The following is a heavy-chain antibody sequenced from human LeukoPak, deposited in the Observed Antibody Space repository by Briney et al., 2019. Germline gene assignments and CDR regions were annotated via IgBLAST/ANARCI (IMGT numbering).Heavy chain of an antibody. J-gene: IGHJ5*02. CDR2: IRSNSDGGTI. CDR1: GFTFSNAW. D-gene: IGHD3-22*01. V-gene: IGHV3-15*07. Sequence: GGSLRLSCATSGFTFSNAWMNWVRQAPGKGLEWVGRIRSNSDGGTIDYAAPVKGRFTLSRDDSKTTLYLQMNSLQTEDTAVYYCATDFYDSAWGQGTLVTVSS. CDR3: ATDFYDSA.